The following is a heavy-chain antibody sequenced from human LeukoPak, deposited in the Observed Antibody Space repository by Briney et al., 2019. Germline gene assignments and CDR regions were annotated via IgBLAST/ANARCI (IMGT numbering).Heavy chain of an antibody. D-gene: IGHD6-19*01. CDR3: ARGVSRYISGWHFDY. CDR2: ISYDGSSK. Sequence: PGGSLRLSCAASGFTFSIYGMHWVRQAPGKGLEWVAFISYDGSSKYYADSVKGRFTISRDNAKNLFYLQMNSLRDEDTAVYYCARGVSRYISGWHFDYWGQGTLVTVSS. V-gene: IGHV3-30*03. J-gene: IGHJ4*02. CDR1: GFTFSIYG.